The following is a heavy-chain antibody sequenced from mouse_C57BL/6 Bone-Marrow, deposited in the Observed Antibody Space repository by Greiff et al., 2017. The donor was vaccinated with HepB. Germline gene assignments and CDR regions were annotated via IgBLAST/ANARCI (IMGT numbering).Heavy chain of an antibody. V-gene: IGHV1-81*01. J-gene: IGHJ4*01. CDR1: GYTFTSYG. D-gene: IGHD2-3*01. CDR3: ARRDGGYGAKKYYYAMDY. Sequence: VQLQQSGAELARPGASVKLSCKASGYTFTSYGISWVKQRTGQGLEWIGEIYPRSGNTYYNEKFKGKATLTADKSSSTAYMELRSLTSEDSAVYFGARRDGGYGAKKYYYAMDYWGQGTSVTVSS. CDR2: IYPRSGNT.